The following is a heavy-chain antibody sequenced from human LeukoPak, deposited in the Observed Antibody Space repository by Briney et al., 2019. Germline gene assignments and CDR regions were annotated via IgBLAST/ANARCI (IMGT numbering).Heavy chain of an antibody. Sequence: PSETLSLTCAVYGGSFSGYYWSWIRQPPGKGLEWIGEINHSGSTNYNPSLKSRVTISVDTSKNQFSLKLSSVTAADTAVYYCARGLVDIVATTGTVFDYWGQGTLVTASS. D-gene: IGHD5-12*01. V-gene: IGHV4-34*01. CDR2: INHSGST. CDR3: ARGLVDIVATTGTVFDY. J-gene: IGHJ4*02. CDR1: GGSFSGYY.